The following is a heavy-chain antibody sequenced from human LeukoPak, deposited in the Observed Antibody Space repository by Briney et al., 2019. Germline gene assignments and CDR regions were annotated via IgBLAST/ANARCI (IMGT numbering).Heavy chain of an antibody. V-gene: IGHV4-39*01. D-gene: IGHD6-13*01. J-gene: IGHJ4*02. Sequence: SETLSLTCTVSGVSISSSSYYWGWIRQPPGKGLEWIGSIYYSGSTYYNPSLKSRVTISVDTSKNQFSLKLSSVTAADTAVYYCARQRLYSSSWIRPFDYWGQGTLVTVSS. CDR1: GVSISSSSYY. CDR2: IYYSGST. CDR3: ARQRLYSSSWIRPFDY.